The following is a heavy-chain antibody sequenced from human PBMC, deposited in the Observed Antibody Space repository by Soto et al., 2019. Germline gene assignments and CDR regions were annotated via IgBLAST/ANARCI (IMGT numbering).Heavy chain of an antibody. Sequence: PSETLSLTCTVSGGSINSYYWSWIRQPPGKGLEWIGYIYYSGSTNYNPSLKSRVTISVDTSKNQFSLKLSSVTAADTAVYYCARQSGDYYFDYWGQGTLVTVSS. J-gene: IGHJ4*02. CDR2: IYYSGST. CDR1: GGSINSYY. D-gene: IGHD4-17*01. CDR3: ARQSGDYYFDY. V-gene: IGHV4-59*08.